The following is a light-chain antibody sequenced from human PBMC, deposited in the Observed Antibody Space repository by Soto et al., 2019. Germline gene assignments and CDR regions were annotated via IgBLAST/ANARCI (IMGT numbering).Light chain of an antibody. J-gene: IGLJ1*01. CDR2: RDT. CDR3: QVWHSNTDV. Sequence: SSELTQPLSVSVDLGQTARITCAENNIGSENVHWYQQKPGQAPILVIYRDTNRPSGIPERFSGSNSGNTATLTISRVQAGDEADYYCQVWHSNTDVFGTGTKVTVL. CDR1: NIGSEN. V-gene: IGLV3-9*01.